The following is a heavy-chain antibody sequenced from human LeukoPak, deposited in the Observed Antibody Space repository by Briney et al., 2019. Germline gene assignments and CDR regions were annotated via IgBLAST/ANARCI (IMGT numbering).Heavy chain of an antibody. CDR1: GYTFTGYY. Sequence: GASVKVSCKASGYTFTGYYMHWVRQAPGQGLEWMGIINPSGSSTSYAQKFQGRVTMTRDMSTSTVYMELSSLRSGDTAVYYCARDLKGGWLQPAYWGQGTLVTVSS. V-gene: IGHV1-46*01. CDR3: ARDLKGGWLQPAY. CDR2: INPSGSST. D-gene: IGHD5-24*01. J-gene: IGHJ4*02.